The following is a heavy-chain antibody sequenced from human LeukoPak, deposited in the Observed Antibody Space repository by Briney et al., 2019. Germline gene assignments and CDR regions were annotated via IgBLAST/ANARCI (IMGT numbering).Heavy chain of an antibody. Sequence: KPSETLSLTCTVSGGSIGGFYWSWIRQPAGKGLEWIGRMYTSGSTNDNPSLKSRVTMSVDTSKNQFSLKLSSVTAADTAVYYCARDKYCSSSSCHFPNWFDPWGQGTLVTVSS. J-gene: IGHJ5*02. V-gene: IGHV4-4*07. CDR1: GGSIGGFY. D-gene: IGHD2-2*01. CDR2: MYTSGST. CDR3: ARDKYCSSSSCHFPNWFDP.